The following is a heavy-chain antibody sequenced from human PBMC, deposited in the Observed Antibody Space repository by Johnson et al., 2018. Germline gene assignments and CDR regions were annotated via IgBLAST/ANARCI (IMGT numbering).Heavy chain of an antibody. D-gene: IGHD6-13*01. CDR2: IWYDGSNK. CDR1: GLTFSRYG. V-gene: IGHV3-33*08. CDR3: ARAESSPHYGMDV. J-gene: IGHJ6*02. Sequence: VQLLESGGGVVQPGRSLRLSCAASGLTFSRYGMHWVRQAPGKGLEWVAVIWYDGSNKYYADSVKGRFTISRDNSKNTLYLQMNSLRAEDTAVYYCARAESSPHYGMDVWGQGTTVTVSS.